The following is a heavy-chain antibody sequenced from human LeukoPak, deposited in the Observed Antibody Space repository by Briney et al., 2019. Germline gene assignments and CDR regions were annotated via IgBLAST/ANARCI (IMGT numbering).Heavy chain of an antibody. Sequence: GGSLRLSCAASGFTFSSYSMNWVRQAPGKGLEWVSSISSSSSYIYYADSVKGRFTISRDNAKNSLYLQMNSLRAEDTAVYYCARSKLFSLLVVPLDYWGQGTLVTVSS. CDR2: ISSSSSYI. CDR3: ARSKLFSLLVVPLDY. D-gene: IGHD2-2*01. J-gene: IGHJ4*02. V-gene: IGHV3-21*01. CDR1: GFTFSSYS.